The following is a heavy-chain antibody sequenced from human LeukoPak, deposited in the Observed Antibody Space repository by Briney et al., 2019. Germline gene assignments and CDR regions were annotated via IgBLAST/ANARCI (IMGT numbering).Heavy chain of an antibody. CDR1: GFTVSSNY. D-gene: IGHD5-18*01. V-gene: IGHV3-66*01. CDR2: IYSGGST. J-gene: IGHJ6*03. CDR3: ATRGGYSYGYYYYYYMDV. Sequence: PGGSLRLSCAASGFTVSSNYMSWVRQAPRKGLEWVSVIYSGGSTYYADSVKGRFTISRDNSKNTLYLQMNSLRAEDTAVYYWATRGGYSYGYYYYYYMDVWGKGTTVTISS.